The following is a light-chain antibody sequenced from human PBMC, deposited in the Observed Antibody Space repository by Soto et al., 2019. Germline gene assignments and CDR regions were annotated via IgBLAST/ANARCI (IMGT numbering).Light chain of an antibody. CDR1: QSVSSSD. J-gene: IGKJ4*01. V-gene: IGKV3-20*01. Sequence: VLTQSPGTLSLSPGERATLSCRASQSVSSSDLAWYQQQPGQAPRLLIYGASSRATGIPDRFSGSGSGTDFTLTISRLEPEDFAVYYCQLYRNSLPTFGGGTKVEIK. CDR2: GAS. CDR3: QLYRNSLPT.